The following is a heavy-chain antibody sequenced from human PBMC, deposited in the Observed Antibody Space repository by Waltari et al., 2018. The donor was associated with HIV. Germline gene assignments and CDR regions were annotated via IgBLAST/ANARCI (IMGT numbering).Heavy chain of an antibody. CDR2: IYYRGNI. V-gene: IGHV4-31*01. D-gene: IGHD1-26*01. J-gene: IGHJ3*02. CDR1: GGSISTGGLY. CDR3: ARVFSSGSYPDAFDI. Sequence: QVQLQESGPGLIMPSQTLSLTCTASGGSISTGGLYWSWIRQHPGKGLEWIGYIYYRGNIYYNPSLKSPITISLDTSKNQFSLKLSSVTAADTAVYYCARVFSSGSYPDAFDIWGPGTMVTVSP.